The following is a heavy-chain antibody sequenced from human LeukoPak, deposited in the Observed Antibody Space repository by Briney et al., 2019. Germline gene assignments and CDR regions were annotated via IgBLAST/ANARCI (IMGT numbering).Heavy chain of an antibody. CDR2: FSGSGGST. CDR1: GFTFSSYA. J-gene: IGHJ6*03. Sequence: GALRLSCAASGFTFSSYAMSWVRQAPGKGLEWVSAFSGSGGSTYYADSVKGRFTISRDNSKNTLYLQMNSLRAEDTAVYYCAKGSYYYYYMDVWGKGTTVTVSS. CDR3: AKGSYYYYYMDV. V-gene: IGHV3-23*01.